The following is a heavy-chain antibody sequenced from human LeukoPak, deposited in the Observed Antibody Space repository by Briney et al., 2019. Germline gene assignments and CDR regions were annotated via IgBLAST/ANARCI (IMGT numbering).Heavy chain of an antibody. D-gene: IGHD3-22*01. V-gene: IGHV4-61*08. CDR2: IYYSGST. J-gene: IGHJ3*02. CDR1: SGSISSGDYY. Sequence: PSETLSLTCTVSSGSISSGDYYWSWIRQPPGKGLEWIGYIYYSGSTNYNPSLKSRVTISVDTSKNQFSLKLSSVTAADTAVYYCAREQYYYDSSGYYYGNIAFDIWGQGTMVTVSS. CDR3: AREQYYYDSSGYYYGNIAFDI.